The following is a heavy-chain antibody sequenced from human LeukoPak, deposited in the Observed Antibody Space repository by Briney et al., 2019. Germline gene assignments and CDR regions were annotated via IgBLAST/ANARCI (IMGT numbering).Heavy chain of an antibody. CDR2: ITRSGSHK. CDR3: VRACGGDCYLGDY. J-gene: IGHJ4*02. CDR1: GFTFSGYS. D-gene: IGHD2-21*02. V-gene: IGHV3-21*01. Sequence: GGSLRLSCAASGFTFSGYSMNWVRQAPGKGLEWVSSITRSGSHKYYADPVEGRFTISRDNTKNSLYLQMDSLRAEDTAVYYCVRACGGDCYLGDYWGQGTLVTVSS.